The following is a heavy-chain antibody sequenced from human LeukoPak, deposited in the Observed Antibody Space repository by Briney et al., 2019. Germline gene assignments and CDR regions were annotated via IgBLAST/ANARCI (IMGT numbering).Heavy chain of an antibody. V-gene: IGHV4-61*02. D-gene: IGHD3-16*01. CDR1: GDSISRGRYY. Sequence: SQTLSLTCTVSGDSISRGRYYWSWIRQPAGKGLEWIGRIYTTGSSNYNPSLKSRVTISVDTSKNHFSLKLNSVTAADTAVYHCARGHIGGSNWDALHIWGQGTMVTVSS. J-gene: IGHJ3*02. CDR2: IYTTGSS. CDR3: ARGHIGGSNWDALHI.